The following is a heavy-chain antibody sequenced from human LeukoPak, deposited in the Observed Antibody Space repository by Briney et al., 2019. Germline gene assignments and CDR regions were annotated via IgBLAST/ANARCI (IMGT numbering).Heavy chain of an antibody. J-gene: IGHJ4*02. CDR3: VRARGAGPGAHFDC. Sequence: GGSLRLSCAASGYTFRRNGMHWVRQAPGKGLEWVAVIWYDGSKKYYGDSVRGRFTISRDNSKNTLYLQMNSLRAEDAAAYYCVRARGAGPGAHFDCWGQGTLVTVSS. CDR1: GYTFRRNG. V-gene: IGHV3-33*01. CDR2: IWYDGSKK. D-gene: IGHD3-10*01.